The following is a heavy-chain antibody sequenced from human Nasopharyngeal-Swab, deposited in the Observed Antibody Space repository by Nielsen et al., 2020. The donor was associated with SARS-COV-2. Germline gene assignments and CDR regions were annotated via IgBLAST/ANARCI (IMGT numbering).Heavy chain of an antibody. V-gene: IGHV3-23*01. CDR1: GVSGFTFSNYA. Sequence: GGSLRLSCVASGVSGFTFSNYAMNWVRQAPGKGLEWVSGISGSGGTIYYVDSVKGRFTISRDNSRNSLYLHMSNLRAEDTAIYYCAKGYSSGWVPYEYWGQGTLVTVSS. CDR2: ISGSGGTI. CDR3: AKGYSSGWVPYEY. J-gene: IGHJ4*02. D-gene: IGHD6-19*01.